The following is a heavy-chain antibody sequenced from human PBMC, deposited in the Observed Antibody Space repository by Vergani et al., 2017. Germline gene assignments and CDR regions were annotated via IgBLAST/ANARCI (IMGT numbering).Heavy chain of an antibody. J-gene: IGHJ5*02. V-gene: IGHV4-59*08. CDR2: INYGGST. Sequence: QLQLQESGPGLVKPSETLSLTCTVSGGSISSYYWSWIRQPPGKGLEWIGYINYGGSTNYNPSLKSRLTISEDTSKKQFSLKLRSVTAADTAVYYCARLRGLSSWFDPWGQGTLVTVSS. CDR3: ARLRGLSSWFDP. CDR1: GGSISSYY. D-gene: IGHD2/OR15-2a*01.